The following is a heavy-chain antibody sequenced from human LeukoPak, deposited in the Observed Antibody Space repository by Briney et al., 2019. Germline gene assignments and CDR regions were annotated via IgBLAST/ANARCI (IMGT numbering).Heavy chain of an antibody. J-gene: IGHJ6*03. CDR2: ISSSSSNI. CDR3: ARDGGYDLWSGYLVSYYYYYYMDV. D-gene: IGHD3-3*01. Sequence: GGSLRLSCAASGFTFSSYSMSWVRQAPGKGLEWVSSISSSSSNIYYADSVKGRFTTSRDTAKNSLYLQMNSPRAEATAEYYCARDGGYDLWSGYLVSYYYYYYMDVWGKGTTGTVSS. CDR1: GFTFSSYS. V-gene: IGHV3-21*01.